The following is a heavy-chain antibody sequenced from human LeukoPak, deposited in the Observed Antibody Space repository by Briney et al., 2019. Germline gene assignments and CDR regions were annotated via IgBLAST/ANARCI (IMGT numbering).Heavy chain of an antibody. J-gene: IGHJ5*02. CDR2: IYYSGST. Sequence: SETLSLTCTVSGGSISSYYWSWIRQPPGKGLEWIGYIYYSGSTNYNPSLKSRVTMSVDTSKNQFSQKLSSVTAADTAVYYCARAYSSSKFDWFDPWGQGTLVTVSS. CDR1: GGSISSYY. D-gene: IGHD6-6*01. CDR3: ARAYSSSKFDWFDP. V-gene: IGHV4-59*12.